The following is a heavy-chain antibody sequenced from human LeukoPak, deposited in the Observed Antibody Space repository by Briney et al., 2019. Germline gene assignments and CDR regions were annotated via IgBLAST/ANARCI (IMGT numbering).Heavy chain of an antibody. V-gene: IGHV3-23*01. CDR1: EFTFNNYA. D-gene: IGHD3-10*01. CDR3: AKGSRDSRPYFFDF. Sequence: PGGSLRLSCAASEFTFNNYAMSWVRQAPGKGLEWVSAITGSGGDTFHADSVKGRFTISRDNSKNTLYLQMNSLRAEDMAVYYCAKGSRDSRPYFFDFWGQGTPVTVSS. J-gene: IGHJ4*02. CDR2: ITGSGGDT.